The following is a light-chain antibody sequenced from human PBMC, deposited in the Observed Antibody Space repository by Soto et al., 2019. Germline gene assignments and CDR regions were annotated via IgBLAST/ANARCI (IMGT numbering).Light chain of an antibody. Sequence: QSALTQPASVSGSPGQSITISCTGISSDVGGYNYVSWYQQHPGKAPKLMIYEVTNRPSGVSYRFSGSKSGNTASLTISGLQAEDEADYYCTSYTGSSTLLLFGGGTKVTVL. J-gene: IGLJ2*01. CDR2: EVT. V-gene: IGLV2-14*01. CDR3: TSYTGSSTLLL. CDR1: SSDVGGYNY.